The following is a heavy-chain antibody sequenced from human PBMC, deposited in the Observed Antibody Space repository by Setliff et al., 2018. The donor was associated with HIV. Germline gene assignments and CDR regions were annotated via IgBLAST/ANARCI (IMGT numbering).Heavy chain of an antibody. Sequence: SETLSLTCAVSGGSMSSSGYSWTWIRRAPGKGLEWVGYIYYNGNAYYNPTPKSRVTISVERSKNQFALKPRSVTAADTAVYYCASFFVTTVTNQDYWGQGTLVTVSS. J-gene: IGHJ4*02. CDR1: GGSMSSSGYS. CDR3: ASFFVTTVTNQDY. D-gene: IGHD4-17*01. CDR2: IYYNGNA. V-gene: IGHV4-30-2*01.